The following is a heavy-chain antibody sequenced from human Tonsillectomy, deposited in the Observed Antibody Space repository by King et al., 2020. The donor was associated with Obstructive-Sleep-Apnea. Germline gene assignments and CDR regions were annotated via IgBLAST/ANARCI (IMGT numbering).Heavy chain of an antibody. CDR1: GASISTYY. J-gene: IGHJ4*02. Sequence: VQLQESGPGLVKPSETLSLTCTVSGASISTYYWSWIRQPPGKGLEGIGYIYYSGSTYYNPSLRSRVTISIDTSKNQVSLKLRSVTAADTAVYYCARGDWLLLDYWGQGTLLTVSS. V-gene: IGHV4-59*01. CDR2: IYYSGST. CDR3: ARGDWLLLDY. D-gene: IGHD3/OR15-3a*01.